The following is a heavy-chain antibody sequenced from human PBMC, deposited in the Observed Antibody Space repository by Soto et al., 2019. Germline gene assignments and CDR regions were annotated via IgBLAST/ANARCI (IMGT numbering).Heavy chain of an antibody. J-gene: IGHJ3*02. Sequence: QVQLQESGPGLVKPSETLSLTCTVSGGPVRSYYWSWIRQPPGQGLEWMGSSYYSGSTNYNPSLKSRVTRPVDTSNNQISLQLSSVAAADTAVYYCAREGTAMVRDALDIWGQGTMVTVSS. CDR1: GGPVRSYY. CDR3: AREGTAMVRDALDI. D-gene: IGHD5-18*01. CDR2: SYYSGST. V-gene: IGHV4-59*02.